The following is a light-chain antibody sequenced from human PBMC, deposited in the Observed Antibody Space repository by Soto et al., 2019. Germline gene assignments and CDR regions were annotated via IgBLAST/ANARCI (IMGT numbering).Light chain of an antibody. CDR3: SSYTSSSTLYV. Sequence: QSALTQPASVSGSPGQSITISCTGTSSDLGGYNYVCWYKQHPGKAPQLMIYEVTNRPSGVSDRFSGSKSGNTASLTISGLQAEDEADYYCSSYTSSSTLYVFGTGTKLTVL. CDR2: EVT. CDR1: SSDLGGYNY. V-gene: IGLV2-14*01. J-gene: IGLJ1*01.